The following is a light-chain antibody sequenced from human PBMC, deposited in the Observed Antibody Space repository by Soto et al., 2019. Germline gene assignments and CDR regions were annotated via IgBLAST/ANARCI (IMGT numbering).Light chain of an antibody. Sequence: EIVLTQSPATLSLSPGERATLSCRASQSVSSYLAWYQQKPGQAPRLLIYDASNRATGIPARFSGSGSGTYFPLTISSLEPEYFAVYYCQQRSNWPTFGQGTKLEIK. J-gene: IGKJ2*01. V-gene: IGKV3-11*01. CDR1: QSVSSY. CDR2: DAS. CDR3: QQRSNWPT.